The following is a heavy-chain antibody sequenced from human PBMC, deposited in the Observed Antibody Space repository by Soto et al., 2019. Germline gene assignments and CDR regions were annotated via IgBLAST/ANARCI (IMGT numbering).Heavy chain of an antibody. CDR1: VFTFSSYS. J-gene: IGHJ5*02. CDR2: ISSSSSTI. Sequence: GGSLRLSCAASVFTFSSYSMNWVRQAPGKGLEWVSYISSSSSTIYYADSVKGRFTISRDNAKNSLYLQMNSLRAEDTAVYYCARHPERIAQIGWFDPWGQGTLVTVSS. D-gene: IGHD6-13*01. CDR3: ARHPERIAQIGWFDP. V-gene: IGHV3-48*01.